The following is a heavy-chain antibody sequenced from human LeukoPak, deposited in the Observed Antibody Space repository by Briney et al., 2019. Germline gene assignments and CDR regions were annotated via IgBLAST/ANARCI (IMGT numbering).Heavy chain of an antibody. Sequence: SVKVSCKASGGTFSSYAISWVRQAPGQGLEWMGGIIPIFGTANYAQKFQGRVTITADESTNTAYMELSSLRSEDTAVYYCARETVVVPAAPWGYFDYWGQGTLVTVSS. CDR3: ARETVVVPAAPWGYFDY. J-gene: IGHJ4*02. D-gene: IGHD2-2*01. CDR1: GGTFSSYA. CDR2: IIPIFGTA. V-gene: IGHV1-69*13.